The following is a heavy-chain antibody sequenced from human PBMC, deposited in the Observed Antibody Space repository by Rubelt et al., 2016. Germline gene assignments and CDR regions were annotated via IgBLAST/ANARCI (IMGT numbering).Heavy chain of an antibody. V-gene: IGHV3-30*02. CDR2: IRYDGSNQ. CDR3: AKDGLTSGWY. D-gene: IGHD6-19*01. J-gene: IGHJ4*02. CDR1: GFTFSSYA. Sequence: GGNLVQPGGSLRLSCAASGFTFSSYAMSWVRQAPGKGLEWVAFIRYDGSNQYYADSVKGRFTISRDYSKNTLYLQMNSLRVEDTAVYYCAKDGLTSGWYWGQGTLVTVSS.